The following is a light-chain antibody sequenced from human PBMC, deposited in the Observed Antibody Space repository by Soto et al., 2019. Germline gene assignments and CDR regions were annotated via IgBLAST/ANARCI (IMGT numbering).Light chain of an antibody. CDR3: QQYESTPPT. V-gene: IGKV4-1*01. CDR1: QSVLYSSNNKNY. CDR2: WAS. Sequence: DIVMTQSPDSLAVSLGERATINCKSSQSVLYSSNNKNYLAWYQQRPGQPPKLLIYWASTRESGVPDRFSGSGSGTDFTRTITSLQAEDVAVYYCQQYESTPPTFGHGTKLEIK. J-gene: IGKJ2*01.